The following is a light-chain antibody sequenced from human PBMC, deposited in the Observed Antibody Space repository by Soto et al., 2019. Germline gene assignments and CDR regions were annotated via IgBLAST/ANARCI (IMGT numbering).Light chain of an antibody. CDR3: QQYGSSPRP. V-gene: IGKV3-20*01. CDR1: QSVGGTY. J-gene: IGKJ1*01. Sequence: EIGWAQSPGSVSMSPGAGATISRRASQSVGGTYLAWYQQKPDQAPRLLIYGASSRATGIPDRFSGSGSGTDFTLTSSRLEPEDFAVYYCQQYGSSPRPFGQGTKVDI. CDR2: GAS.